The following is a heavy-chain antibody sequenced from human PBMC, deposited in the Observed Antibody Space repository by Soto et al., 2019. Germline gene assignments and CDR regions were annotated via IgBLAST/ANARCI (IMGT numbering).Heavy chain of an antibody. CDR3: AKDRRAGGNYGFYSDF. CDR2: SSATGSGR. D-gene: IGHD1-7*01. Sequence: PGGSLRLSCAASGFTFSSYGMTWVRQAPGKGLEWVSFSSATGSGRYYADSVKGRFTISRDNSKNTLYLQMSSLRADDTAVYYCAKDRRAGGNYGFYSDFWGQGAL. J-gene: IGHJ4*02. CDR1: GFTFSSYG. V-gene: IGHV3-23*01.